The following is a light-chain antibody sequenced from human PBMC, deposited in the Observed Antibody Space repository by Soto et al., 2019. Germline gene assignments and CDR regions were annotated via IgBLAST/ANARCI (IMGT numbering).Light chain of an antibody. Sequence: DIVVTQSPDSLAVSLGGRATINCKSSQSVFSSSAKRDYLAWFQQKAGQAPKTLIYDTSTREPGVPGRFSGSGFGTEFTLTITNLQAEDVATYYCQQYLSAPLTFGQGTKVEIK. CDR2: DTS. V-gene: IGKV4-1*01. J-gene: IGKJ2*01. CDR1: QSVFSSSAKRDY. CDR3: QQYLSAPLT.